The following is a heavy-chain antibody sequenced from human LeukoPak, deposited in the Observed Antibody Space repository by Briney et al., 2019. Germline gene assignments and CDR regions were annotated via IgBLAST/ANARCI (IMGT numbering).Heavy chain of an antibody. Sequence: SQTLSLTCTVSGGSISSGDYYWSWIRQPPGKGLEWIGYIYCSGSTYYNPSLKSRVTISVDTSKNQFSLKLSSVTAADTAVYYCARGSVYCSGGSCYSIYYGMDVWGQGTTVTVSS. CDR2: IYCSGST. V-gene: IGHV4-30-4*01. D-gene: IGHD2-15*01. CDR3: ARGSVYCSGGSCYSIYYGMDV. J-gene: IGHJ6*02. CDR1: GGSISSGDYY.